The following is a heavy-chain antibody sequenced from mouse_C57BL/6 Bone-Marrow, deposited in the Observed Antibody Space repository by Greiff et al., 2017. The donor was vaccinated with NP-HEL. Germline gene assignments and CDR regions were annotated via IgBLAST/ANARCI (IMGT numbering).Heavy chain of an antibody. J-gene: IGHJ4*01. CDR3: ARCTVITTVVTQYYAMDY. Sequence: QVQLKESGAELARPGASVKLSCKASGYTFTSYGISWVKQRTGQGLEWIGEIYPRSGNTYYNEKFKGKATLTADKSSSTAYMELRSLTSEDSAVYFCARCTVITTVVTQYYAMDYWGQGTSVTVSS. V-gene: IGHV1-81*01. CDR1: GYTFTSYG. D-gene: IGHD1-1*01. CDR2: IYPRSGNT.